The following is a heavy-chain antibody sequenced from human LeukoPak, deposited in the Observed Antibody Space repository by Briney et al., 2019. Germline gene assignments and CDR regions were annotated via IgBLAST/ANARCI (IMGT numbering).Heavy chain of an antibody. CDR3: ARAPGWSTVARPFDY. Sequence: PSETLSLTCAVYGGSFSGYYWGWIRQTPGKGLEYIGEINHSGATNYSPSLKSRVTISADTFKNQFSLKLSSVTAADTAVYYCARAPGWSTVARPFDYWGQGTLVTVSS. CDR2: INHSGAT. V-gene: IGHV4-34*01. D-gene: IGHD4-17*01. CDR1: GGSFSGYY. J-gene: IGHJ4*02.